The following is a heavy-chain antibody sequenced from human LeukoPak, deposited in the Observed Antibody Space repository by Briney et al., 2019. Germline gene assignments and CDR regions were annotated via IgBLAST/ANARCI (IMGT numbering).Heavy chain of an antibody. J-gene: IGHJ4*02. D-gene: IGHD6-19*01. CDR2: ISRGGNTI. V-gene: IGHV3-11*01. Sequence: PGGSLRLSCAASGFTFSDYYMSWIRQAPGKGLEWVSYISRGGNTIYYADPVKGRFTISRDNAKNSLYLQMNSLRAEDTAVYFWARGGPYIGVAGIDYWGQGTLVTVSS. CDR3: ARGGPYIGVAGIDY. CDR1: GFTFSDYY.